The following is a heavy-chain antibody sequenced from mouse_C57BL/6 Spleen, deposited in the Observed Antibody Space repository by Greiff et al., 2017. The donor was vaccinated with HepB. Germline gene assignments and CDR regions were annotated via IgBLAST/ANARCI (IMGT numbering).Heavy chain of an antibody. D-gene: IGHD1-1*01. CDR2: INPNNGGT. CDR3: ARSGSSPSYWYFDV. J-gene: IGHJ1*03. Sequence: EVQLQQSGPELVKPGASVKIPCKASGYTFTDYNMDWVKQSHGKSLEWIGDINPNNGGTIYNQKFKGKATLTVDKSSSTAYMELRSLTSEDTAVYYCARSGSSPSYWYFDVWGTGTTVTVSS. V-gene: IGHV1-18*01. CDR1: GYTFTDYN.